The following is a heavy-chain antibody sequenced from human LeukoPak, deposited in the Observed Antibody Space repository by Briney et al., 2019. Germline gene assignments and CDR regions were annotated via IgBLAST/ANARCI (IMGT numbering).Heavy chain of an antibody. CDR1: GDNISSGKW. CDR2: IYHSGST. CDR3: ARDRITMVRGVIMAYYYGMDV. D-gene: IGHD3-10*01. Sequence: PSGTLLLTCPDSGDNISSGKWWSWVRQPPWKGLDWIGEIYHSGSTNYNPSLKSRVTISVDKSKNQFSLKLSSVTAADTAVYYCARDRITMVRGVIMAYYYGMDVWGKGTTVTVSS. V-gene: IGHV4-4*02. J-gene: IGHJ6*04.